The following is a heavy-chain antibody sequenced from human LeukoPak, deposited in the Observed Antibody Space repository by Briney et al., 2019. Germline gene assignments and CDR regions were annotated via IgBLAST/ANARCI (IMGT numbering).Heavy chain of an antibody. CDR1: GYTFTSYG. J-gene: IGHJ4*02. CDR2: VSVYNGYT. CDR3: ARDSYYYDSSGYYQYYFDY. V-gene: IGHV1-18*01. Sequence: ASVKVSCKASGYTFTSYGISWVRQAPGQGLEWMGWVSVYNGYTNYAQKFQGRVTMTTDTSTSTSYMELRSLRYDDTAVYYCARDSYYYDSSGYYQYYFDYWGQGTLVTVSS. D-gene: IGHD3-22*01.